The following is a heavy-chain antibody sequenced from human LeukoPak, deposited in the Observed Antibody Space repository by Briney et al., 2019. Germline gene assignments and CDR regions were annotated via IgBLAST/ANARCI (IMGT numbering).Heavy chain of an antibody. CDR2: ISPNGVIT. J-gene: IGHJ4*02. CDR1: GFTFRSHG. Sequence: GGSLRLSCVASGFTFRSHGMNWVRQAPGKGLEWVSGISPNGVITYYADSVKGRFTISRDNSKGTVYLQMNSLRPEDTAVYYCAKDDAWLQYGNWGRGTLVTVS. V-gene: IGHV3-23*01. CDR3: AKDDAWLQYGN. D-gene: IGHD5-24*01.